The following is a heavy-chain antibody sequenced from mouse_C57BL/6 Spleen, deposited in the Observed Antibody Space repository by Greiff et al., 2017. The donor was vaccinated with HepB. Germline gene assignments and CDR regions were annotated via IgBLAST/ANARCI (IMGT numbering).Heavy chain of an antibody. J-gene: IGHJ4*01. CDR3: ARGGDYSNCEEGAMDY. CDR2: IYPRDGST. Sequence: VQLQQSGPELVKPGASVKLSCKASGYTFTSYDINWVKQRPGQGLEWIGWIYPRDGSTKYNEKFKGKATLTVDTSSSTAYMELHSLTSEDSAVYFCARGGDYSNCEEGAMDYWGQGTSVTVSS. D-gene: IGHD2-5*01. V-gene: IGHV1-85*01. CDR1: GYTFTSYD.